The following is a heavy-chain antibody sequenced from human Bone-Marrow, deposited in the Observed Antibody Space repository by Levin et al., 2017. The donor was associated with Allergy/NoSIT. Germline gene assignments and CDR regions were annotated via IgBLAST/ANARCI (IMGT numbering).Heavy chain of an antibody. CDR2: IRDSGGST. Sequence: PGESLKISCAASGFTFSSYVMSWVRQAPGKGLEWVSGIRDSGGSTYYADPVKGRFTISRDNSKNTVYLQMNSLRAEDTAVYYCVKTKYSSSSGDAFEIWGQGTMVTVSS. V-gene: IGHV3-23*01. J-gene: IGHJ3*02. CDR1: GFTFSSYV. D-gene: IGHD6-6*01. CDR3: VKTKYSSSSGDAFEI.